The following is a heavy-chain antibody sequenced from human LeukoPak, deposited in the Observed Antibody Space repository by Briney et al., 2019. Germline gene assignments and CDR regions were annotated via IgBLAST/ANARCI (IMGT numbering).Heavy chain of an antibody. Sequence: GGSLRLSCAASGFTFSSYAMSWVRQAPGKGLEWVSAISGSGGSTYYADSVKGRFTISRDNSKNTLYLQMNSLRAEDTAVYYCAKGDSSGWYGPYYFDYWGQGNPGHRLL. CDR3: AKGDSSGWYGPYYFDY. CDR2: ISGSGGST. V-gene: IGHV3-23*01. D-gene: IGHD6-19*01. J-gene: IGHJ4*02. CDR1: GFTFSSYA.